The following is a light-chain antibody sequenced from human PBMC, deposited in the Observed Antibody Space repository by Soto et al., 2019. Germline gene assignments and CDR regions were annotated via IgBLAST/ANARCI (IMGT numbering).Light chain of an antibody. CDR1: QSVSSY. J-gene: IGKJ1*01. CDR2: DTS. CDR3: QQRSNWPT. V-gene: IGKV3-11*01. Sequence: VLTQSPDTLSLSPGERATLSCRSSQSVSSYLAWYQQKPGQPPRLLIYDTSDRATGVPDRFSGSGSGTDFTLTIASLEPEDFAVYYCQQRSNWPTFGQGTKVEIK.